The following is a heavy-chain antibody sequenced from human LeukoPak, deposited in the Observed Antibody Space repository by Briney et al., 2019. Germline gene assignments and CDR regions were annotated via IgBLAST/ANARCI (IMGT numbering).Heavy chain of an antibody. CDR1: GYSISSGYY. CDR3: ARGGYYGSGNDFRFDP. J-gene: IGHJ5*02. CDR2: IYHSGST. Sequence: PSETLSLICTVSGYSISSGYYWGWIRQAPGKGLEWIGSIYHSGSTYYNPSLKSRVTISVDTSKNQFSLKLSSVTAADTAVYYCARGGYYGSGNDFRFDPWGQGTLVTVSS. V-gene: IGHV4-38-2*02. D-gene: IGHD3-10*01.